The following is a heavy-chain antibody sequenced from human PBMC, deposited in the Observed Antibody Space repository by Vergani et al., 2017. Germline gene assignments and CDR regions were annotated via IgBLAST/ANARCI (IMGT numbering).Heavy chain of an antibody. V-gene: IGHV3-30*03. D-gene: IGHD1-1*01. CDR3: ATKSCGTPGCQIGYFSE. CDR1: GFTSSYYG. Sequence: QVQLVESAGGVVQPGGSLRLSCVVSGFTSSYYGMHWVRQAPGKGLEWVAVISYDGTQKYYADSVKGRFTISRDNSKSTLYLQMNSLRTEDTAVYYCATKSCGTPGCQIGYFSEWGQGTLVTVSS. CDR2: ISYDGTQK. J-gene: IGHJ1*01.